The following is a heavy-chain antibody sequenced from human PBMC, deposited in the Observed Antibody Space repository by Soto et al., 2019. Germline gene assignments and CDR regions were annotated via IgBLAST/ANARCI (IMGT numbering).Heavy chain of an antibody. V-gene: IGHV1-3*01. CDR1: GYTFTSYA. CDR3: ASSYYGSGNPKDYFYGMDV. D-gene: IGHD3-10*01. J-gene: IGHJ6*02. Sequence: ASVKVSCKASGYTFTSYAMHWVRQAPGQRLEWMGWINAGNGNTKYSQKFQGRVTIARDTSASTAYMELSSLRSEDTAVYYCASSYYGSGNPKDYFYGMDVWGQGTTVTVSS. CDR2: INAGNGNT.